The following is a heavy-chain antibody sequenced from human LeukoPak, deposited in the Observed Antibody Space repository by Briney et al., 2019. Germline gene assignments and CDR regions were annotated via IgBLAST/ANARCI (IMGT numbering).Heavy chain of an antibody. J-gene: IGHJ4*02. CDR3: ARGLASPSSSWYLY. Sequence: SETLSLTCAVYGGSFSGYYWSWIRQPPGKGLEWIGEINHSGSTNYNPSLKSRVTISVDTSENQFSLKLSSVTAADTAVYYCARGLASPSSSWYLYWGQGTLVTVSS. D-gene: IGHD6-13*01. CDR2: INHSGST. CDR1: GGSFSGYY. V-gene: IGHV4-34*01.